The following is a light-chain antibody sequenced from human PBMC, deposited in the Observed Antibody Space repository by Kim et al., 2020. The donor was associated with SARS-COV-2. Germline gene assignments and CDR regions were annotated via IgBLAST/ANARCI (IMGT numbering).Light chain of an antibody. CDR2: DNE. CDR3: GAWDTSLGAVV. Sequence: QLVLTQPPSLSAAPGQRVTISCAGSDSNIGNNFVYWYQQFVGRAPKLLIYDNERRTSETPNRFSGSKSGTSATLGITGLQTGDEAEYYCGAWDTSLGAVVFGGGTKVTVL. J-gene: IGLJ2*01. CDR1: DSNIGNNF. V-gene: IGLV1-51*01.